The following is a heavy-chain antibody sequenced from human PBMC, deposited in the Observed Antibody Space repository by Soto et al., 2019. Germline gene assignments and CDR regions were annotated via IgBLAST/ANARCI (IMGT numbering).Heavy chain of an antibody. CDR1: GFIVSSNY. CDR2: IYSGGST. Sequence: PGGSLRLSCVASGFIVSSNYMSWVRQAPGRGLEWVSVIYSGGSTYYADSVKVRFTISRDNSKNTLYLQMNSLRADDTGVYYCAGERLDSSTTIMRPNGHFQHWGQGTLVTVSS. D-gene: IGHD3-22*01. CDR3: AGERLDSSTTIMRPNGHFQH. V-gene: IGHV3-66*01. J-gene: IGHJ1*01.